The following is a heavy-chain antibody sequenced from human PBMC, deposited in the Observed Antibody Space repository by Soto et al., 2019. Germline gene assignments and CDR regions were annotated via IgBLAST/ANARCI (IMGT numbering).Heavy chain of an antibody. CDR1: GGSLTSYP. J-gene: IGHJ1*01. V-gene: IGHV1-69*01. CDR3: ARGWGLVS. CDR2: IIPIHGTT. Sequence: QMEQSGAEVRKPGSSVKVSCKPSGGSLTSYPMAWVRQAPGQGFEWMGGIIPIHGTTEYAQKFQGRVTITADESTNRATLELPGRTSEATAVYYCARGWGLVSWGQGTLVTVAS. D-gene: IGHD3-16*01.